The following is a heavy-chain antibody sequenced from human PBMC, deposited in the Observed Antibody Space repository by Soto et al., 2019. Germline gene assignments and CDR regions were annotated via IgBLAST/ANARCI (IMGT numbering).Heavy chain of an antibody. Sequence: PSQTLSLTCAISGDSVSSTSAAWSRIRQSPSRGLEWLGRTYYRSKWYSDYAVSVKSRITINPDTSKNQFSLQLNSVTPEDTAVYYCARGSYYSGWVWGQGNLVTVCS. V-gene: IGHV6-1*01. CDR1: GDSVSSTSAA. D-gene: IGHD6-19*01. J-gene: IGHJ4*02. CDR2: TYYRSKWYS. CDR3: ARGSYYSGWV.